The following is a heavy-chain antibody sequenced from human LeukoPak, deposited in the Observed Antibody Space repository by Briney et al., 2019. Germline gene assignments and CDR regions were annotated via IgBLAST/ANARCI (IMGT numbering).Heavy chain of an antibody. CDR1: GYPLGRNYF. V-gene: IGHV4-38-2*01. D-gene: IGHD5-18*01. J-gene: IGHJ3*02. Sequence: SETLSLTCAVSGYPLGRNYFWGWVRQPPGKRLEWIGRIYGSESTTYNPSLMNRVTISVDTSRNHLSLQLTSATAADTAVYYCAVIRGYSSHDAFDIWGQGTMVTVSS. CDR3: AVIRGYSSHDAFDI. CDR2: IYGSEST.